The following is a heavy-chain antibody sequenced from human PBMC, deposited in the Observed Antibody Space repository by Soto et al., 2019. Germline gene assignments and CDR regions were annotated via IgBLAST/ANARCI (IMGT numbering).Heavy chain of an antibody. CDR2: INHSGST. CDR1: GGSFSGYY. V-gene: IGHV4-34*01. J-gene: IGHJ4*02. Sequence: TSETLSLTCAVYGGSFSGYYWSWIRQPPGKGLEWIGEINHSGSTNYNPSLKSRVTISVDTSKNQFSLKLSSVIAADTAVYYCARGESAFDYWGQGTLVTVSS. CDR3: ARGESAFDY.